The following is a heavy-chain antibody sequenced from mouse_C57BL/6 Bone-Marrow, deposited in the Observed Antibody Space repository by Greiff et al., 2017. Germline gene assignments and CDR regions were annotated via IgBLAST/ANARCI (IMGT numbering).Heavy chain of an antibody. Sequence: EVKLQESGPGLVKPSQSLSLTCSVTGYSITSGYYWNWIRQFPGNKLEWMGYISYDGSNNYNPSLKNRISITRDTSKNQFFLKLNSVTTEDTATYYCASTRDAMDYWGQGTSVTVSA. CDR2: ISYDGSN. V-gene: IGHV3-6*01. J-gene: IGHJ4*01. CDR3: ASTRDAMDY. D-gene: IGHD3-3*01. CDR1: GYSITSGYY.